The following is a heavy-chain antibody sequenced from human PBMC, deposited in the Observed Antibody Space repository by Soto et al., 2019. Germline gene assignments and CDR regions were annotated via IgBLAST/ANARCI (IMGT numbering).Heavy chain of an antibody. J-gene: IGHJ6*02. CDR3: ARVPEDMVAILYIYPLDGRDPLSDVDV. V-gene: IGHV3-30*04. CDR2: ISFDGSNK. CDR1: GFTFSYYP. D-gene: IGHD5-12*01. Sequence: QMQLVESGGGAVQPGRSLRLSCAASGFTFSYYPMHWVRQAPGKGLEWVAVISFDGSNKYYADSVKGRFNISRDNSKNTLYLQMNSLRGEDTAVYSCARVPEDMVAILYIYPLDGRDPLSDVDVWGQGTTVTVSS.